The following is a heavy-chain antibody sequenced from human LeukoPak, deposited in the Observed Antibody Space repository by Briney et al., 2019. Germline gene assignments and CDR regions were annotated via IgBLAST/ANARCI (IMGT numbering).Heavy chain of an antibody. V-gene: IGHV4-34*01. CDR3: ARQEYSSGWNFDY. J-gene: IGHJ4*02. D-gene: IGHD6-19*01. Sequence: SETLSLTCAVYGGSFSGYYWIWIRQPPGKGLEWIGEINHSGSTNYNPSLKSRVTISVDTSKNKFSLKLSSVTAADTAVYYCARQEYSSGWNFDYWGQGTLVTVSS. CDR1: GGSFSGYY. CDR2: INHSGST.